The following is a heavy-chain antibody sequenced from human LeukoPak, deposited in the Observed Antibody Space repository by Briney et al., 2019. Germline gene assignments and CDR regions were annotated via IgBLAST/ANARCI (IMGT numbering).Heavy chain of an antibody. CDR2: MSYDGSNK. V-gene: IGHV3-30*01. D-gene: IGHD6-6*01. CDR3: ARDFLHISSIAFAFDY. Sequence: GGSLRLSCAASGFSFSSYAMHWVRQAPGKGLEWAAVMSYDGSNKYYADSVKGRSTISRDNSKDTLYLQMNSLRPEDTALYYCARDFLHISSIAFAFDYWGQGTLLAVSS. J-gene: IGHJ4*02. CDR1: GFSFSSYA.